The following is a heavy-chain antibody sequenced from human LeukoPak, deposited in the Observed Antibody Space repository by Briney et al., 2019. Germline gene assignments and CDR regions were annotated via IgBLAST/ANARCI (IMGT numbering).Heavy chain of an antibody. CDR3: AGESGPFDY. V-gene: IGHV3-53*01. Sequence: PGGSLRVSCAASGFTVSSNYMSWVRQAPGKGLEWVSVIYSGGSTYYADSVKGRFTISRDNSKNTLYLQMNSLRAEDTAVYYCAGESGPFDYWGQGTLVTVSS. CDR2: IYSGGST. D-gene: IGHD3-3*01. J-gene: IGHJ4*02. CDR1: GFTVSSNY.